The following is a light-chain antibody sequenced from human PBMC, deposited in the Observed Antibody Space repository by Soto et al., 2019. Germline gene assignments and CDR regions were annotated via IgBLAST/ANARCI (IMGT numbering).Light chain of an antibody. CDR3: ALYVGSGTVV. CDR1: SGSVSTSYY. V-gene: IGLV8-61*01. CDR2: NTT. Sequence: QTVVTQEPSFSVSPGGTVILTCGLTSGSVSTSYYPSWYQQSPGLAPRTLIYNTTTRSSGVPDRFSGSILRNKAALTITGAQSDDESDYLCALYVGSGTVVFGGGTTHTVL. J-gene: IGLJ2*01.